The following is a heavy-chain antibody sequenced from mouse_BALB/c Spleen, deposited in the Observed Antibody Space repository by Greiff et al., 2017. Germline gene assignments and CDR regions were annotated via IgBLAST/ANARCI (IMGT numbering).Heavy chain of an antibody. CDR3: AREDYGSSSAAY. CDR2: INPSTGYT. J-gene: IGHJ3*01. V-gene: IGHV1-7*01. D-gene: IGHD1-1*01. Sequence: VKLVESGAELAKPGASVKMSCKASGYTFTSYWMHWVKQRPGQGLEWIGYINPSTGYTEYNQKFKDKATLTADKSSSTAYMQLSSLTSEDSAVYYCAREDYGSSSAAYWGQGTLVTVSA. CDR1: GYTFTSYW.